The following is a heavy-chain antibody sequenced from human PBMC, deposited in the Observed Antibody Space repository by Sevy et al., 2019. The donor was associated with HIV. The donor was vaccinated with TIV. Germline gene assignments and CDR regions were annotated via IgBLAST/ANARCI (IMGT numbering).Heavy chain of an antibody. Sequence: GGSLRLSCAASGFTFSSYAMSWVRQAPGKGLEWVSGISGSGGSTNYADSVKGRFTISRDNSKNTLYLQMNTLRAEDTAVYDCAKGDYYYDSSGYPFDCLGQGTMGTVSS. CDR1: GFTFSSYA. J-gene: IGHJ4*02. D-gene: IGHD3-22*01. CDR2: ISGSGGST. V-gene: IGHV3-23*01. CDR3: AKGDYYYDSSGYPFDC.